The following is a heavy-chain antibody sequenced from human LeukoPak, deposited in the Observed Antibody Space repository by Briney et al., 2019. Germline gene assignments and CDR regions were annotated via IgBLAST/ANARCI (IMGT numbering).Heavy chain of an antibody. CDR1: GYTLTGYF. J-gene: IGHJ6*04. D-gene: IGHD3-10*01. CDR3: ARDPTAYYYGSGTLYGMDV. Sequence: ASVKVSCKASGYTLTGYFKHWVRQAPGQGLEWMGWISAYNGNTNYAQKLQGRVTMTTDTSTSTAYMELRSLRSDDTAVYYCARDPTAYYYGSGTLYGMDVWGKGTTVTVSS. CDR2: ISAYNGNT. V-gene: IGHV1-18*04.